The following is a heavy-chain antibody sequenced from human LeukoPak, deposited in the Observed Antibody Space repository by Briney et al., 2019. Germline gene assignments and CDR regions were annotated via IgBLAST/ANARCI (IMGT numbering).Heavy chain of an antibody. D-gene: IGHD3-10*01. V-gene: IGHV3-23*01. Sequence: GGSLRLSCAASGLTFSSYAMSWVRQAPGKGLEWVSAISGSGGSTYYADSVKGRFTISRDNSKNTLYLQMNSLRAEDTAVYYCTTRLSVLLWFGESPGDYWGQGTLVTVSS. CDR3: TTRLSVLLWFGESPGDY. CDR1: GLTFSSYA. J-gene: IGHJ4*02. CDR2: ISGSGGST.